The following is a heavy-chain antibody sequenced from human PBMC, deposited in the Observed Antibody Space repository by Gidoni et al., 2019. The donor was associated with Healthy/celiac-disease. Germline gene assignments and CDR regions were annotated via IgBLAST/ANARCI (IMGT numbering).Heavy chain of an antibody. CDR1: GYTFTSYG. CDR2: ISADNGNT. V-gene: IGHV1-18*01. Sequence: QVQLVQSGAEVKKPGASVKVSCKASGYTFTSYGISWGRQAPGQGLEWMGWISADNGNTNYAQKLQGRVTMTTDTSTSTAYMELRSLRSDDTAVYYCARDAHSNTIFGVVIKPNWFDPWGQGTLVTVSS. J-gene: IGHJ5*02. CDR3: ARDAHSNTIFGVVIKPNWFDP. D-gene: IGHD3-3*01.